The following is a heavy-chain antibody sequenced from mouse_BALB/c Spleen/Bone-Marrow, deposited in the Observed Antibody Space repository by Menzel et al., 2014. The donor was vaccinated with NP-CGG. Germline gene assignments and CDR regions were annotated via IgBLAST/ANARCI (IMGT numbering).Heavy chain of an antibody. CDR1: EFSLTSYG. D-gene: IGHD1-2*01. Sequence: VQLVESGPGLVAPSQSLSITCTVSEFSLTSYGVHWVRQPPGKGLEWLGAIWAGGSTNYNSALMSRLSITKDNSKSXVFLEMDSLQTDDTAMYYCARVFTTATWGFAYWGQGTLVTVSA. CDR2: IWAGGST. J-gene: IGHJ3*01. CDR3: ARVFTTATWGFAY. V-gene: IGHV2-9*02.